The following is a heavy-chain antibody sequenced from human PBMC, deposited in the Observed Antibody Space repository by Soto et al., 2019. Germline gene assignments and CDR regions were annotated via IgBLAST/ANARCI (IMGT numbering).Heavy chain of an antibody. Sequence: GGSLRLSCAASGFTFSSYTMSWVRQAPGKGLEWVSAISGNGGTTYYADSVRGRFTISRDNSKNTFYLQLNSPRAEDTALYYCAKSHYQPLPVYALHIWGQGTMVTVSS. J-gene: IGHJ3*02. CDR3: AKSHYQPLPVYALHI. CDR1: GFTFSSYT. D-gene: IGHD2-2*01. CDR2: ISGNGGTT. V-gene: IGHV3-23*01.